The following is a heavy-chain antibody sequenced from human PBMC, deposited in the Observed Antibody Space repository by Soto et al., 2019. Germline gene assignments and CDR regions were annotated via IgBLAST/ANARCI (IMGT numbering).Heavy chain of an antibody. D-gene: IGHD3-22*01. CDR3: TTQDYDSSGYPLGY. V-gene: IGHV3-73*01. J-gene: IGHJ4*02. CDR1: GFTFSGSA. CDR2: IRSKANSYAT. Sequence: GGSLRLSCAASGFTFSGSAMHLVRQASGKGLEWVGRIRSKANSYATAYAASVKGRFTISRDDSKNTAYLQMNSLKTEDTAVYYCTTQDYDSSGYPLGYWGQGTLVTVSS.